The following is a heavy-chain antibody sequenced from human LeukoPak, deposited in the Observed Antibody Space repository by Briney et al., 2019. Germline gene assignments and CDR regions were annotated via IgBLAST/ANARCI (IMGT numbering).Heavy chain of an antibody. J-gene: IGHJ4*02. CDR2: IYHSGST. D-gene: IGHD1-26*01. V-gene: IGHV4-4*02. CDR1: GGSISSSNW. CDR3: ARNRVVGAPNFDY. Sequence: SGTLSLTCAVSGGSISSSNWWSWVRQPPGKGLEWIGEIYHSGSTNYNPSLKSRVTISGDTSKNQLSLKLSSVTAADTAVYYCARNRVVGAPNFDYWGQGTLVTVCS.